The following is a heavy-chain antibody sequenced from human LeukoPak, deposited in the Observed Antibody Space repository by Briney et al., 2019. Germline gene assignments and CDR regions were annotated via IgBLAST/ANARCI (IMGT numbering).Heavy chain of an antibody. CDR2: ISNDDGSNK. D-gene: IGHD2-2*01. J-gene: IGHJ4*02. CDR1: GFTFSHYA. CDR3: AKDGFCTSTNCYPNHFHY. Sequence: GRSLRRSCAASGFTFSHYAMHWVRQTPGKGLEWVALISNDDGSNKYYADSVKGRFTLSRDNSKNTLFLQMNSLRPEDTAVYYCAKDGFCTSTNCYPNHFHYWGQGTLVTVSS. V-gene: IGHV3-30*18.